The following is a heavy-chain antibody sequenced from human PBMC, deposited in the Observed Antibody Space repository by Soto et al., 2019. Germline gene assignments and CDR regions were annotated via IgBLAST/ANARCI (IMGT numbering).Heavy chain of an antibody. CDR3: AREGSSSVVYYYYYMDV. CDR1: GFTFSSYW. CDR2: INSDGSST. V-gene: IGHV3-74*01. J-gene: IGHJ6*03. D-gene: IGHD6-6*01. Sequence: EVQLVESGGSLVQPGGSLRLSCAASGFTFSSYWMHWVRQAPGKGLVWVSRINSDGSSTSYADSVKGRFTISRDNAKNTLYLQMNSLRAEDTAVYYCAREGSSSVVYYYYYMDVWGKGTTVTVSS.